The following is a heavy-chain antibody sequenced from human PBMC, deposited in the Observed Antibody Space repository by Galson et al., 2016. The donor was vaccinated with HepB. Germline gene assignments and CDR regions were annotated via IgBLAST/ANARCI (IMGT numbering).Heavy chain of an antibody. Sequence: QSGAEVKKPGESLKMSCKGSGYNFTNFWIAWVRQMPGKGLEWMGIIHPSDSNTRYRPSFQGQVTISVDKSINTASLQWNSLKAPDTATYYCARRVRLGGYRDYAFDTWGQGTLVTVSS. V-gene: IGHV5-51*01. D-gene: IGHD5-12*01. CDR3: ARRVRLGGYRDYAFDT. J-gene: IGHJ4*02. CDR2: IHPSDSNT. CDR1: GYNFTNFW.